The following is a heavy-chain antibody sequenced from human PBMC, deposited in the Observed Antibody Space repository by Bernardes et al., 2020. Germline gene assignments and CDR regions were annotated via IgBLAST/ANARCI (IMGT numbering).Heavy chain of an antibody. Sequence: GGSLRLSCVASGFSFSDYFMSWIRLAPGKGPEWISYISTNVRTIYYADSVKGRFTIYKDNAKNSLYLQMNSLRAEDTTVYYCVRTVVTIVTPQYFDYWGQGMLVTVSS. CDR2: ISTNVRTI. CDR1: GFSFSDYF. D-gene: IGHD3-22*01. CDR3: VRTVVTIVTPQYFDY. V-gene: IGHV3-11*01. J-gene: IGHJ4*02.